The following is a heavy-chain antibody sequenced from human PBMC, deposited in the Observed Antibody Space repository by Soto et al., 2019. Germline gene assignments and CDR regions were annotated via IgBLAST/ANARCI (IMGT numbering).Heavy chain of an antibody. J-gene: IGHJ5*02. CDR1: GGSISSGGYY. CDR2: IYYSGST. CDR3: ATRHYDFWSGVRFDP. Sequence: QVQLQESGPGLVKPSQTLSLTCTVSGGSISSGGYYWSWIRQHPGKGLEWIGYIYYSGSTYYNPYLKSRVTISVDTSKNQFALKLSSVTAADTAVYYCATRHYDFWSGVRFDPWGQGTLVTVSS. V-gene: IGHV4-31*03. D-gene: IGHD3-3*01.